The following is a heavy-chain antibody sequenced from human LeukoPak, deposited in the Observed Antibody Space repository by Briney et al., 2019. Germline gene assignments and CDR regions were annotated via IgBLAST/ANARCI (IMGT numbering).Heavy chain of an antibody. CDR2: INSDGSST. V-gene: IGHV3-74*01. CDR3: ASLFLCYGCSSSSDSFNI. CDR1: GFIFSRYW. J-gene: IGHJ3*02. Sequence: PGGSLRLSCAASGFIFSRYWMHWVRQAPGKGLVWVSRINSDGSSTTYADSVKGRFTISRDNAKNTLYLQMNSLRAEGTAVYFCASLFLCYGCSSSSDSFNIWGQGTMVTVSS. D-gene: IGHD6-19*01.